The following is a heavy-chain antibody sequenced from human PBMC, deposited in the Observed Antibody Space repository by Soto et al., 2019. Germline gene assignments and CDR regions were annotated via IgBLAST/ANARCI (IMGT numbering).Heavy chain of an antibody. D-gene: IGHD1-26*01. CDR2: INHSGST. V-gene: IGHV4-34*01. CDR1: GGSFRGYY. Sequence: SETLSLTCAVYGGSFRGYYWSWIRQPPGKGLEWIGEINHSGSTNYNPSLKSRVTISVDTSKNQFSLKLSSVTAADTAVYYCARGFVVGATSYYYGMDVWGQGTTVT. CDR3: ARGFVVGATSYYYGMDV. J-gene: IGHJ6*02.